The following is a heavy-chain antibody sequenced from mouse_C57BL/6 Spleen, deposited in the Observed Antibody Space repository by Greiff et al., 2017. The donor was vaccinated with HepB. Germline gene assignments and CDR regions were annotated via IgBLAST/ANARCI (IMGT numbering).Heavy chain of an antibody. CDR2: INPSNGGT. CDR1: GYNFNSYW. Sequence: QVQLQQPGTELVKPGASVKLSCKASGYNFNSYWMNWVKQRPGQGLEWIGNINPSNGGTNYNEKFKSTATLTVDKSSSTAYMQRSSLTSEDSAVYYLARPYYGSSYSFAYWGQGTLVTVSA. D-gene: IGHD1-1*01. J-gene: IGHJ3*01. CDR3: ARPYYGSSYSFAY. V-gene: IGHV1-53*01.